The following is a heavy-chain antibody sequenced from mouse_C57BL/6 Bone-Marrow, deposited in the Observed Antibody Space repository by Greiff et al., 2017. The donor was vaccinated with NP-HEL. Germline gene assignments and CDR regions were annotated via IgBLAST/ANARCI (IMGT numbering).Heavy chain of an antibody. CDR1: GYTFPTYW. V-gene: IGHV1-50*01. CDR3: ARKAYYGRSYEFAY. CDR2: IDPSDSYT. Sequence: VQLQQSGAELVKPGASVKLSCKASGYTFPTYWMQWVKQRPGQGLEWIGEIDPSDSYTNYNQKFKGKATLTVDTSSSTANMQLSSLTSEDSAVYYCARKAYYGRSYEFAYWGQGTLVTVSA. D-gene: IGHD1-1*01. J-gene: IGHJ3*01.